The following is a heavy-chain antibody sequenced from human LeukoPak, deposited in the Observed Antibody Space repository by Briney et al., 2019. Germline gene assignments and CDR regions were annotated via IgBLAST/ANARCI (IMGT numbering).Heavy chain of an antibody. CDR2: IYTSGST. Sequence: SETLSLTCTVSGGSISSCYWSWIRQPAGKGLEWIGRIYTSGSTNYNPTLKSRVTISVDKSKNQFSLKLSSVTAADTAVYYCARVLVERGYYFDYWGQGTLVTVSS. D-gene: IGHD2-8*01. J-gene: IGHJ4*02. V-gene: IGHV4-4*07. CDR3: ARVLVERGYYFDY. CDR1: GGSISSCY.